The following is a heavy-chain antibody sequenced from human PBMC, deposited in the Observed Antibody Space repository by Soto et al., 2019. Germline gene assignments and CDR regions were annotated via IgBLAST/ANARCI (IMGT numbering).Heavy chain of an antibody. CDR2: ISAYNGNT. Sequence: ASVKVSCKASGYTFTSYGISWVRQAPGQGLEWMGWISAYNGNTNYAQKLQGRVTMTTDTSTSTAYMELRSLRSDDTAVYYCARTYGDYDFRGTYNWFDPWGQGTLVTVSS. V-gene: IGHV1-18*01. CDR1: GYTFTSYG. D-gene: IGHD4-17*01. CDR3: ARTYGDYDFRGTYNWFDP. J-gene: IGHJ5*02.